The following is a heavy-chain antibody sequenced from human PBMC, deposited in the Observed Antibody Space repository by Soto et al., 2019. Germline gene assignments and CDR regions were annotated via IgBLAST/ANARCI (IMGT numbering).Heavy chain of an antibody. V-gene: IGHV3-11*06. J-gene: IGHJ6*02. Sequence: QVQLVESGGGLVKPGGPLRLSCAASGFTFSDYYMSWIRQAPGKGLEWVSYISSSSSYTNYADSVKGRFTISRDNAKNSLYLQMNSLRAEDTAVYYCARDEYCSSTSCNYYGMDVWGQGTTVTVSS. D-gene: IGHD2-2*01. CDR2: ISSSSSYT. CDR3: ARDEYCSSTSCNYYGMDV. CDR1: GFTFSDYY.